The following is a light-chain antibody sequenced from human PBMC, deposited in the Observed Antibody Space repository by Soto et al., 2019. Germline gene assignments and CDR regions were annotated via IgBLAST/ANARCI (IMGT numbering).Light chain of an antibody. Sequence: EVVMTQSPATLSVSPGERATLSCRASQSVNANLAWYQQKPGQAPRLLIHGASNRATGIPARFSGSGFGTEFILPTRSMQSADFAVYYCQQYNTWLWTFGQGTKVEI. CDR1: QSVNAN. V-gene: IGKV3-15*01. CDR2: GAS. J-gene: IGKJ1*01. CDR3: QQYNTWLWT.